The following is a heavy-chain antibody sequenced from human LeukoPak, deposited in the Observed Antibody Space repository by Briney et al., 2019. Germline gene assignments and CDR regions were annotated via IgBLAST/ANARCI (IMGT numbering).Heavy chain of an antibody. Sequence: PGGSLRLSCAASGFTFSGYAMSWVRQAPGKGLEWVSTISGSGGSTYYADSVKGRFTISRDNSKNTLYLQMSNLRAEDTAVYYCAKLQSVDIEATMDYWGKGTLVTVSS. J-gene: IGHJ4*02. CDR1: GFTFSGYA. V-gene: IGHV3-23*01. D-gene: IGHD5-12*01. CDR2: ISGSGGST. CDR3: AKLQSVDIEATMDY.